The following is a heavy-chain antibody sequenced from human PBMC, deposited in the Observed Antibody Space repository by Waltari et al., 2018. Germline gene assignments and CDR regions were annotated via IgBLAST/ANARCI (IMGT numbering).Heavy chain of an antibody. Sequence: EVQLVESGGGLVKPGGSLRLSCAASGFTFSSYSMNWVRQAPGKGLEWVSCSSSGSSYIYYADSVKGRFTICRDNAKNSLYLQMNSLRAEDTAVYYCARGVEIAAAAHDYWGQGTLVTVSS. D-gene: IGHD6-13*01. CDR1: GFTFSSYS. J-gene: IGHJ4*02. V-gene: IGHV3-21*01. CDR3: ARGVEIAAAAHDY. CDR2: SSSGSSYI.